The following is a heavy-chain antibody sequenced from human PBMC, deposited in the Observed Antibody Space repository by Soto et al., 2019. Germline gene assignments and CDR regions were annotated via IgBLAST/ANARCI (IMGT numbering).Heavy chain of an antibody. Sequence: ASVKVSCKASGYTFTGYYMHWVRQAPGQGLEWMGWINPNSGGTNYAQKFQGWVTMTRDTSISTAYMELSRLRSDDTAVYYCARSHRYYDFWSTAPYYYCGMDVWGQGTTVTVSS. J-gene: IGHJ6*02. D-gene: IGHD3-3*01. CDR1: GYTFTGYY. CDR2: INPNSGGT. V-gene: IGHV1-2*04. CDR3: ARSHRYYDFWSTAPYYYCGMDV.